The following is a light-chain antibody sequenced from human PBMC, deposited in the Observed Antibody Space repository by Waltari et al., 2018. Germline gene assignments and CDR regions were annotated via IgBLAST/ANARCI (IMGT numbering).Light chain of an antibody. Sequence: SVGDRVTITCRASQSISSYLNWYQQKPGKAPKLLIYAASSLQSGVPSRFSGSGSGTDFTLTISSLQPEDFATYYCQQSYSTPPLTFGGGTKVEIK. CDR3: QQSYSTPPLT. CDR2: AAS. J-gene: IGKJ4*01. V-gene: IGKV1-39*01. CDR1: QSISSY.